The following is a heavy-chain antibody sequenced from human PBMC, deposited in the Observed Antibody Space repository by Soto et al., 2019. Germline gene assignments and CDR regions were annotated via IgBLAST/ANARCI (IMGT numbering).Heavy chain of an antibody. CDR1: GFTFSSYG. J-gene: IGHJ6*02. V-gene: IGHV3-33*01. CDR3: ARDCGYWNYYYYGMDV. Sequence: QVQLVESGGGVVQPGRSLRLSCAASGFTFSSYGMHWVRQAPGKGLEWVAVIWYDGSNKYYADSVKGRFTISRDNSKNTLYLQMNSLRAEDTAVYYCARDCGYWNYYYYGMDVWGQGTTGTVS. CDR2: IWYDGSNK. D-gene: IGHD2-8*02.